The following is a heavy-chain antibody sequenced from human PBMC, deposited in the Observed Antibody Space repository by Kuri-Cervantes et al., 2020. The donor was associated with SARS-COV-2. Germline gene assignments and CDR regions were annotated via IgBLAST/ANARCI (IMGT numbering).Heavy chain of an antibody. D-gene: IGHD3-22*01. CDR1: GGSISSSSYY. Sequence: SETLSLTCTVSGGSISSSSYYWGWIRQPPGKGLEWIGSIYYSGSTYYNPSLKSRVTISVDTSKNQFSLKLSFVTAADTAVYFCARHRISRHYYDSGGYPFYFDYWGQGTLVTVSS. V-gene: IGHV4-39*01. CDR2: IYYSGST. J-gene: IGHJ4*02. CDR3: ARHRISRHYYDSGGYPFYFDY.